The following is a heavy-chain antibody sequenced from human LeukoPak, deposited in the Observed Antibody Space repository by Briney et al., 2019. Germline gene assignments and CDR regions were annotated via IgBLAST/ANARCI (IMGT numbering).Heavy chain of an antibody. V-gene: IGHV4-59*08. CDR3: ARQGYDILTGYIDAFDI. D-gene: IGHD3-9*01. Sequence: PSETLSLTCTVSGGSISSHYWSWIRQPAGKGLEWIGYISYSGSTNYNPSLKSRVTISIDTSKNQFSPKLRSVTAADTAIYYCARQGYDILTGYIDAFDIWGQGTMVTVSS. CDR1: GGSISSHY. J-gene: IGHJ3*02. CDR2: ISYSGST.